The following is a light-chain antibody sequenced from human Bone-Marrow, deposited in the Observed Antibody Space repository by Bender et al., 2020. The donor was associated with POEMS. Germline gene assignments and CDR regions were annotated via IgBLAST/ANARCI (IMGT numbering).Light chain of an antibody. V-gene: IGLV3-21*01. J-gene: IGLJ3*02. CDR1: NIGKNA. CDR3: SSWDDSLSGWV. Sequence: SYALTQPPSVSVAPGTTARISCGGENIGKNAVHWYQHKPGQAPLLVVYFGQGRPSGVPARFSGSKSGTSASLAISDIQSEDEGDYYCSSWDDSLSGWVFGGGTKLTVL. CDR2: FGQ.